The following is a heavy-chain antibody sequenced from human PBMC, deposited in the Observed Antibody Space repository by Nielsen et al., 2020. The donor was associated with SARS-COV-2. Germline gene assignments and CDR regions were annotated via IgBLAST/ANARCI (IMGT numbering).Heavy chain of an antibody. Sequence: SETLSLTFTASGGSISSGGYYWSWIRHHPGKGLEWIGYIYFSGRTCYNPSLKSRVTISVDTSKNQFSLSLRSVTAADTAVYYCARESSGYDHYNYGMDVWGQGTTVTVAS. V-gene: IGHV4-31*03. CDR1: GGSISSGGYY. CDR3: ARESSGYDHYNYGMDV. CDR2: IYFSGRT. J-gene: IGHJ6*02. D-gene: IGHD5-12*01.